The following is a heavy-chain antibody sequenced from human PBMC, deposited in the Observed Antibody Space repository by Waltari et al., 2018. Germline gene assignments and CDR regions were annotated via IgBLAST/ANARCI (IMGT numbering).Heavy chain of an antibody. CDR1: GDSINTYY. CDR2: IAYNGKT. V-gene: IGHV4-59*01. D-gene: IGHD3-3*01. CDR3: ARSYDFWSGYPLDY. J-gene: IGHJ4*02. Sequence: QVQLQESGTGLVKASETLSLTCAVSGDSINTYYWGWTRQPPGKELEWIGYIAYNGKTNYNPSLKSRVTISIDTSKTQFSLKLSSVTASDTAVYYCARSYDFWSGYPLDYWGQGTLVTVSS.